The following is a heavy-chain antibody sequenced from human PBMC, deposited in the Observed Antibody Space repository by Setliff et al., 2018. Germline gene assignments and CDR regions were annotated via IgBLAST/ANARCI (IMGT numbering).Heavy chain of an antibody. D-gene: IGHD2-2*01. CDR2: IYYSGST. CDR1: GGSISSSSCY. Sequence: SETLSLTCTVSGGSISSSSCYWGWIRQPPGKGLEWIGSIYYSGSTYYNPSLKSRVTISVDTSKNQFSLKLSSVTAADTAVYYCARLYGGYCSSTSCFYFDYWGQGTLVTVSS. J-gene: IGHJ4*02. V-gene: IGHV4-39*01. CDR3: ARLYGGYCSSTSCFYFDY.